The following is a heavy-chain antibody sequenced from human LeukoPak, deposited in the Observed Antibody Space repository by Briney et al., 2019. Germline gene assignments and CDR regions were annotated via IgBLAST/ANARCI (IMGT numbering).Heavy chain of an antibody. V-gene: IGHV3-74*01. D-gene: IGHD1-26*01. CDR1: GFTFSSYW. J-gene: IGHJ4*02. CDR2: INSDGSST. Sequence: GGSLRLSCAASGFTFSSYWMHWVRQAPGKGLVWVSRINSDGSSTSYADSAKGRFTISRDNAKNTLYLQMNSLRAEDTAVYYCASPSEVGATRDYWGQGTLVTVSS. CDR3: ASPSEVGATRDY.